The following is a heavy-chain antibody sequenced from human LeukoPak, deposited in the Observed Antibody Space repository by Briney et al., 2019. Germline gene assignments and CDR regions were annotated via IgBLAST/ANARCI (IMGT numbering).Heavy chain of an antibody. CDR2: ISGSGGST. CDR3: ARDRDGDYSNYDYYYYYMDV. V-gene: IGHV3-23*01. J-gene: IGHJ6*03. Sequence: GGSLRLSCAASGFTFSSYAMSWVRQAPGKGLEWVSAISGSGGSTYYADSVKGRFTISRDNSKNTLYLQMNSLRAEDTAVYYCARDRDGDYSNYDYYYYYMDVWGKGTTVTVSS. D-gene: IGHD4-11*01. CDR1: GFTFSSYA.